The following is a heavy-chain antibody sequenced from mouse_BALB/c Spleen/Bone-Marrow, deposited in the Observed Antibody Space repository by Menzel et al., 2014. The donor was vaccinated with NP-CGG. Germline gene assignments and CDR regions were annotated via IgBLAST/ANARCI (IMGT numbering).Heavy chain of an antibody. CDR2: INSNGGST. J-gene: IGHJ4*01. V-gene: IGHV5-6-3*01. Sequence: EVQRVESGGGLVQPGGSLKLSCAASGFTFSNYGMSWGRQTPDKRLELVATINSNGGSTYYPDSVKGRFTISRDNAMNTLYLQMSSLKSEHTAMYYCARENYRYFYAMDYWGQGTSVTVSS. CDR1: GFTFSNYG. CDR3: ARENYRYFYAMDY. D-gene: IGHD2-14*01.